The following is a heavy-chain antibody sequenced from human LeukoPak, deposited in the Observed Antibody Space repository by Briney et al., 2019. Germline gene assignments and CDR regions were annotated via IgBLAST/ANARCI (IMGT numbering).Heavy chain of an antibody. J-gene: IGHJ3*02. D-gene: IGHD4-17*01. CDR1: GFTFSSNA. V-gene: IGHV3-30-3*01. CDR3: ARDMGKYGDYDAFDI. CDR2: ISYDGSNK. Sequence: GRSLRLSCAASGFTFSSNAMHWVRQAPGKGLEWVAVISYDGSNKYYADSVKGRFTISRDNSKNTLYLQMNSLRAEDTAVYYCARDMGKYGDYDAFDIWGQGTMVTVSS.